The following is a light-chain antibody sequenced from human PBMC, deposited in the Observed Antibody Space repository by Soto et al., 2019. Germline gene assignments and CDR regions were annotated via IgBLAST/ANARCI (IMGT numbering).Light chain of an antibody. V-gene: IGKV3-20*01. CDR2: GAS. Sequence: EIVLTQSPGTLSLSPGERATLSCRASQSVSSSFLAWYQHKPGQAPRLLIYGASSRATGIPDRFSGSGSGTDFTLTISRLEPEDFAGYYCQQYDSSPWTFGQGTKVEIK. CDR1: QSVSSSF. J-gene: IGKJ1*01. CDR3: QQYDSSPWT.